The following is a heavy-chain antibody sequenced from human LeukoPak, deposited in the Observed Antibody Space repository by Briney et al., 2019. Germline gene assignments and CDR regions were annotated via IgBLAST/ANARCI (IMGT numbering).Heavy chain of an antibody. Sequence: GESLKISCKGSGYSFTAYWIAWVRQMPGKGLEWMGSVYPGDSDTRYSPSFQGQVTISVDKSISTAHLQWSSLKASDTAMYYCARLLASSAYYSTGLDYWGQGTLVTVSS. V-gene: IGHV5-51*01. D-gene: IGHD3-22*01. CDR1: GYSFTAYW. CDR2: VYPGDSDT. CDR3: ARLLASSAYYSTGLDY. J-gene: IGHJ4*02.